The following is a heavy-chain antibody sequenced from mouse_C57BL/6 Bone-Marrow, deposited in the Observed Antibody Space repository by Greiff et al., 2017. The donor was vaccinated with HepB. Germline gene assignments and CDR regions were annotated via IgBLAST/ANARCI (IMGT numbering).Heavy chain of an antibody. J-gene: IGHJ2*01. V-gene: IGHV1-69*01. Sequence: QVQLQQPGAELVLPGASVKLSCKASGYTFTSYWMHWVKQRPGQGLEWIGEIDPSDSYTNYNQKFKGKSTLTVDKSSSTAYMQLSSLTSEDSAVYYCARDYDYDRYYFDYWGQGTTLTVSS. CDR1: GYTFTSYW. D-gene: IGHD2-4*01. CDR3: ARDYDYDRYYFDY. CDR2: IDPSDSYT.